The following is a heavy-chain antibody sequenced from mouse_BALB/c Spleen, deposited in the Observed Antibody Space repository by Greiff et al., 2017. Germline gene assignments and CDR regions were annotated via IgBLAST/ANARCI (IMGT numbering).Heavy chain of an antibody. CDR3: ARLNGYDDFDY. J-gene: IGHJ2*01. CDR1: GFTFSSFG. CDR2: ISSGSSTI. Sequence: EVQGVESGGDLVKPGGSRKLSCAASGFTFSSFGMHWVRQAPEKGLEWVAYISSGSSTIYYADTVKGRFTISRDNPKNTLFLQMTSLRSEDTAMYYCARLNGYDDFDYWGQGTTLTVSS. D-gene: IGHD2-2*01. V-gene: IGHV5-17*02.